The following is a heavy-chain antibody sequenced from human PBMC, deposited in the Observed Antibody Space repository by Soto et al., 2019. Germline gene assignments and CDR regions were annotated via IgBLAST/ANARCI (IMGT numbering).Heavy chain of an antibody. V-gene: IGHV3-23*01. CDR3: ATGMGNPSYFAY. CDR2: VSGTSFTI. D-gene: IGHD7-27*01. Sequence: GGSLRLSCAVSGLTFSAFSMSWVRQTPGKGLEWVSIVSGTSFTIEYADSVKGRFTISRDNSKNILYLQMNNLRAEDTAVYNCATGMGNPSYFAYWGQGTQVTVS. CDR1: GLTFSAFS. J-gene: IGHJ4*02.